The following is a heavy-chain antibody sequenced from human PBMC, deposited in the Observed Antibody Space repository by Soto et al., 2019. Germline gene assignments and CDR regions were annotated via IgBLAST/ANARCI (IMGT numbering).Heavy chain of an antibody. CDR2: IYHSGST. J-gene: IGHJ6*02. CDR1: GGSISSSNW. CDR3: AGGPNCTNGVCYLNYYYYYGMDV. Sequence: SETQSLTCAFSGGSISSSNWWSWVRQTPGKGLEWIGEIYHSGSTNYNPSLKSRVTISVDKSKNQFSLKLSSVTAADTAVYYCAGGPNCTNGVCYLNYYYYYGMDVWGQGTTVTVSS. D-gene: IGHD2-8*01. V-gene: IGHV4-4*02.